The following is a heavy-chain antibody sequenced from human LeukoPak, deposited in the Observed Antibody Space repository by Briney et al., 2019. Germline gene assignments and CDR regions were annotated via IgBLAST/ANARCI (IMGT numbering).Heavy chain of an antibody. CDR3: VRGIAAAGLYFGY. J-gene: IGHJ4*02. Sequence: SETLSLTCTVSGGSISSSNYYWGWIRQPPGKGLEWIGYIYYTGSTKYNPSLKSRVTISVDTSKNQFSLKLRSVTAADTAVYYFVRGIAAAGLYFGYWGQGTLVTVSS. D-gene: IGHD6-13*01. CDR2: IYYTGST. V-gene: IGHV4-61*05. CDR1: GGSISSSNYY.